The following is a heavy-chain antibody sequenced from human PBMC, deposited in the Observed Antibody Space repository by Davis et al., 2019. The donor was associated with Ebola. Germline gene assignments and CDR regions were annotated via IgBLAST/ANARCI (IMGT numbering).Heavy chain of an antibody. V-gene: IGHV4-39*07. D-gene: IGHD3-10*01. J-gene: IGHJ5*01. CDR3: VGGSGSYFFSWFDS. CDR1: GVFLTSSSFY. CDR2: IYYSGST. Sequence: PSETLSLTCSVSGVFLTSSSFYWGWIRQPPGKGLEWIATIYYSGSTYYNPSLKSRVTISIDTYKDQFSLKLTSVTAADTAVYYCVGGSGSYFFSWFDSWGQGTLVTVSS.